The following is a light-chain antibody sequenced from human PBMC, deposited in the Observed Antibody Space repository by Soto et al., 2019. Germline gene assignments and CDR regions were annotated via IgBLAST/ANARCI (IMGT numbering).Light chain of an antibody. CDR1: QSVSSSY. J-gene: IGKJ2*01. Sequence: EIVLTQSPGTLSLSPGERATLSCRASQSVSSSYLAWYQQKPGQAPRLLIYGASSRATGIPDRFSGSGSGKDLTLTISRLEPENFAVYFCQQYGNSPPNTFGQGTKVEIK. CDR3: QQYGNSPPNT. V-gene: IGKV3-20*01. CDR2: GAS.